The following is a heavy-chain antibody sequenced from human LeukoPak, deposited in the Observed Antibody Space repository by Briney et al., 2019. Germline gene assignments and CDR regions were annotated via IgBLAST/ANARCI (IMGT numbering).Heavy chain of an antibody. Sequence: GASVKVSCKASGGTFSSYAISWVRQAPGQGLEWMGGIIPIFGTANYAQKFQGRVTITADKSTSTAYMELSSLRSEDTAVYYCARARDYYDSSGYLYYFDYWGQGTLVTVSS. J-gene: IGHJ4*02. V-gene: IGHV1-69*06. CDR2: IIPIFGTA. CDR1: GGTFSSYA. D-gene: IGHD3-22*01. CDR3: ARARDYYDSSGYLYYFDY.